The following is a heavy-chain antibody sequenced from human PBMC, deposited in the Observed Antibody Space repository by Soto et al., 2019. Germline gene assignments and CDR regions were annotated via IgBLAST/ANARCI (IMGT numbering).Heavy chain of an antibody. CDR1: GGTFTTFT. Sequence: QVQLGRSGAEVKRPGSSVKVSCKASGGTFTTFTISWVRQVPGQGLEGMGGIMPLYAKPTNAQLFLGRLTIAADEHTSTVYMELSSLRSEDTALYYCASLNNWSSGDGRIDVWGRGTAVSVSS. CDR3: ASLNNWSSGDGRIDV. D-gene: IGHD1-26*01. J-gene: IGHJ6*02. CDR2: IMPLYAKP. V-gene: IGHV1-69*01.